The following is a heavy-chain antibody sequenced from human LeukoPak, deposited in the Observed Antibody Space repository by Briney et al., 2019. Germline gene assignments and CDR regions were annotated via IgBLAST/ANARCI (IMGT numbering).Heavy chain of an antibody. D-gene: IGHD2-15*01. CDR2: MNPNSGNT. Sequence: ASVKVSCKASGYTFTSYDINWVRQDTGQGLEWMGWMNPNSGNTGYAQKFQGRVTMTRNTSISTAYMELSSLRSEDTAVYYCARGRRYCSGGSCPISGMDVWGQGTTVTVSS. CDR1: GYTFTSYD. J-gene: IGHJ6*02. V-gene: IGHV1-8*01. CDR3: ARGRRYCSGGSCPISGMDV.